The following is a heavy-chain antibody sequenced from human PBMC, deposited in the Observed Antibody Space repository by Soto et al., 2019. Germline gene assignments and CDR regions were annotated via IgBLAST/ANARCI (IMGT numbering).Heavy chain of an antibody. CDR2: IYYSGST. Sequence: SETLSLTCTVSGGSISSGGYYWSWIRQHPGKGLEWIGYIYYSGSTYYNPSLKSRVTISVDTSKNQFSLKLSSVTAADTAVYYCARSYYYDSRKTMYYFDYWGQGTLVTVS. D-gene: IGHD3-22*01. V-gene: IGHV4-31*03. CDR1: GGSISSGGYY. CDR3: ARSYYYDSRKTMYYFDY. J-gene: IGHJ4*02.